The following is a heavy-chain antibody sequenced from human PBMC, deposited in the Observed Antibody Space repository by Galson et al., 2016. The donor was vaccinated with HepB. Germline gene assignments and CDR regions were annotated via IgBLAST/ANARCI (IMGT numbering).Heavy chain of an antibody. CDR1: GFTFSTYG. V-gene: IGHV3-33*01. CDR2: IWYDGSNE. Sequence: SLRLSCAASGFTFSTYGMHWVRQAPGKGLEWVAVIWYDGSNEYYAHSVEGRFTISRDNSKNTVFLQMNSLRAEDTGVYYCASGRGYGDSPAYFDYWGQGTLFTFSS. D-gene: IGHD4-17*01. J-gene: IGHJ4*02. CDR3: ASGRGYGDSPAYFDY.